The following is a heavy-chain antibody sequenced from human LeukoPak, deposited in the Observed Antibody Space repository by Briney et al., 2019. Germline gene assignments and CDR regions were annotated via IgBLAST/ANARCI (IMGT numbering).Heavy chain of an antibody. CDR1: GGSVSSGSFY. J-gene: IGHJ4*02. CDR3: AGDEGY. V-gene: IGHV4-61*01. CDR2: MYYSGST. Sequence: SETLSLTCTVFGGSVSSGSFYWSWIRQPPGKGLEWIGYMYYSGSTNYNPSLKSRVTMSVDTSKNQFSLKLSSVTAADTAVYYCAGDEGYWGQGTLVTVSS.